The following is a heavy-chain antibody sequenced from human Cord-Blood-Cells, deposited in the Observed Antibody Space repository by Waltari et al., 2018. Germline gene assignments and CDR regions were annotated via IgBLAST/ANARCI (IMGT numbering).Heavy chain of an antibody. V-gene: IGHV4-34*01. CDR1: GGSFSGYY. CDR3: AREPPIDY. Sequence: QVQLQQWGAGLLKPSETLSLTCAVYGGSFSGYYWSGIRQPPGNGLEWIGEINHSGSTNYNPSLKSRVTISVDTSKNQFSLKLSSVTAADTAVYYCAREPPIDYWGQGTLVTVSS. J-gene: IGHJ4*02. CDR2: INHSGST.